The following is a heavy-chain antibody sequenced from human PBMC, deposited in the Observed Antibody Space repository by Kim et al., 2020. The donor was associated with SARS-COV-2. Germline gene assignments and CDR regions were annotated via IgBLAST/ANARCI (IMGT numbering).Heavy chain of an antibody. J-gene: IGHJ4*01. CDR1: GVSISSGGFY. CDR3: VASHRYQLPTDSDY. CDR2: VYFNGNT. Sequence: SETLSLTCIVSGVSISSGGFYWSWIRQHPGKGLEWIGNVYFNGNTQYSTSLRSRLTISVDTSKSQFSLKLNSVTAADTAVYYCVASHRYQLPTDSDYW. D-gene: IGHD2-2*01. V-gene: IGHV4-31*03.